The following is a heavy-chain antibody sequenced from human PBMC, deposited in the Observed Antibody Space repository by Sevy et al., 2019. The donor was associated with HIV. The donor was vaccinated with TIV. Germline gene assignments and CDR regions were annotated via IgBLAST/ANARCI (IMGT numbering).Heavy chain of an antibody. CDR1: GFTFSSYA. J-gene: IGHJ4*02. CDR2: ISGSGGST. V-gene: IGHV3-23*01. CDR3: AKGGKGIVVVVAAYEY. Sequence: GGSLRLSCAASGFTFSSYAMSWVRQAPGKGLEWVSAISGSGGSTYYADSVKGRFTISRDNSKNTLYLQMNSLRAEDTAVSYCAKGGKGIVVVVAAYEYWGQGTLVTVSS. D-gene: IGHD2-15*01.